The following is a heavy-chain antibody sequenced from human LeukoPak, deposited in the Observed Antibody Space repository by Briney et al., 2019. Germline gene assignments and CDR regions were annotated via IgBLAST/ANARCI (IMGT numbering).Heavy chain of an antibody. CDR1: GGTFSSYA. V-gene: IGHV1-69*04. CDR2: IIPIFGIA. CDR3: ASAQYDRSGHVVAFDI. J-gene: IGHJ3*02. Sequence: GSSVKVSCKASGGTFSSYAISWVRQAPGQGLEWMGRIIPIFGIANYAQKFQGRVTMTRNTSISTAYMELSSLRSEDTAVYYCASAQYDRSGHVVAFDIWGQGTMVTVSS. D-gene: IGHD3-22*01.